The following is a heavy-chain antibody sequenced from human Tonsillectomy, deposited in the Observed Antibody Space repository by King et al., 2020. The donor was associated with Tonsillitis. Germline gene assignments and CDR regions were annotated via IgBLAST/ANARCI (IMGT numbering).Heavy chain of an antibody. D-gene: IGHD2-8*02. CDR1: GFTFSSYS. CDR2: ISSRSSYI. Sequence: VQLVESGGGLVKPGGSLRLSCEASGFTFSSYSINWVRQAPGKGLEWVSSISSRSSYIYYADSVKGRFTNSRDNAKNSLYLQMNGLRPEDMAVYYCARDVLGGFDYWGQGTVVTVSS. CDR3: ARDVLGGFDY. V-gene: IGHV3-21*01. J-gene: IGHJ4*02.